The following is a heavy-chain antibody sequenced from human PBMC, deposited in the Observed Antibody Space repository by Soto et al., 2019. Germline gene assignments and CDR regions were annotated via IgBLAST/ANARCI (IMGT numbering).Heavy chain of an antibody. CDR1: GFTFSSYA. J-gene: IGHJ5*02. CDR2: ISYDGSNK. D-gene: IGHD3-22*01. Sequence: GGSLRLSCAASGFTFSSYAMHWVRQAPGKGLEWVAVISYDGSNKYYADSVKGRFTISRDNSKNTLYLQMNSLRAEDTAVYYCARWAYYYDSSGYYSALSTHWFDPWGQGTLVTVSS. CDR3: ARWAYYYDSSGYYSALSTHWFDP. V-gene: IGHV3-30-3*01.